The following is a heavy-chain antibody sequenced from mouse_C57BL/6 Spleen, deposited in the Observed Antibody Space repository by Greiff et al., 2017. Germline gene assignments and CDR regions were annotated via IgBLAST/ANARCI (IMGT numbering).Heavy chain of an antibody. V-gene: IGHV1-82*01. Sequence: VQGVESGPELVKPGASVKISCKASGYAFSSSWMNWVKQRPGKGLEWIGRIYPGDGDTNYNGKFKGKATLTADKSSSTAYMQLSSLTSEDSAVYFCARRGPSYAMDYWGQGTSVTVSS. CDR2: IYPGDGDT. CDR1: GYAFSSSW. J-gene: IGHJ4*01. CDR3: ARRGPSYAMDY.